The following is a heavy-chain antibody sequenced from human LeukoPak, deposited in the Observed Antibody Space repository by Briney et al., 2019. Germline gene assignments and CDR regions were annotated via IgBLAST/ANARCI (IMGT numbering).Heavy chain of an antibody. CDR1: AFTFRTYS. J-gene: IGHJ4*02. CDR3: ARGSDFVWGSYRPYFDY. D-gene: IGHD3-16*02. Sequence: GGSLCLSCVASAFTFRTYSMHWVRQAPEKGLEWVSSISGSTSYIYYADSVRGRFTISRDNAKNSLYLQINSLRAEDTAVYYCARGSDFVWGSYRPYFDYWGQGTLVTVSS. CDR2: ISGSTSYI. V-gene: IGHV3-21*01.